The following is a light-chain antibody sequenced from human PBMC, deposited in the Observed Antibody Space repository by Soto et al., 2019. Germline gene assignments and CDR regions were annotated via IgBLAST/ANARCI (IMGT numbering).Light chain of an antibody. CDR1: QGIRND. J-gene: IGKJ1*01. CDR2: ATS. V-gene: IGKV1-6*01. Sequence: AIQMTQSPSSLSASVGDRVTITCRASQGIRNDLGWYQQRPGKAPKLLIFATSSLQSGVPSRFSGSGSGTDFTLTICSLQPEDFATYYCFQDYNYPRTFGQGTKVDIK. CDR3: FQDYNYPRT.